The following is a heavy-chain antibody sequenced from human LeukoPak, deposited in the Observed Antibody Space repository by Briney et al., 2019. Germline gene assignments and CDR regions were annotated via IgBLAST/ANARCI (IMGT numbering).Heavy chain of an antibody. CDR3: ARGDYSGSYYYYYMDV. CDR2: IIPIFGTA. CDR1: GYTFTGYY. V-gene: IGHV1-69*05. Sequence: SVKVSCKASGYTFTGYYMHWVRQAPGQGLEWMGGIIPIFGTANYAQKFQGRVTITTDGSTSTAYMELSSLRSEDTAVYYCARGDYSGSYYYYYMDVWGKGTTVTVSS. J-gene: IGHJ6*03. D-gene: IGHD1-26*01.